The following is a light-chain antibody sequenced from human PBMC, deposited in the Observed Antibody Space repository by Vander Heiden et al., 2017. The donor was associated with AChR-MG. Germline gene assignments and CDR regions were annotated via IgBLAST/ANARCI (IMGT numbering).Light chain of an antibody. Sequence: EIALTQSPGTLSLSPGERATLSCRANQGVRSSYLAWHQQKPGQAPRLLIYGASSRATGIPDRFSGSGSGTDFTLTISRLEPEDFAVYYCQQYGSSPWTFGQGTKVEIK. CDR1: QGVRSSY. J-gene: IGKJ1*01. CDR3: QQYGSSPWT. V-gene: IGKV3-20*01. CDR2: GAS.